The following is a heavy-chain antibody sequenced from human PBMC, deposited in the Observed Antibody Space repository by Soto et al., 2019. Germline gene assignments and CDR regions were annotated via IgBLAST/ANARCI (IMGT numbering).Heavy chain of an antibody. Sequence: QVQLVQSGAEVRKPGSSVKVSCKASGGTFSTYSISWVRQAPGQGLEWMGRIIPFVGIANYAQKFQGRVTITADKATGTAYRVLRSLGSEDKAVYYCAGGGDGGVAAGPGEDHWGQGTLVTVSS. V-gene: IGHV1-69*02. CDR1: GGTFSTYS. D-gene: IGHD6-6*01. CDR2: IIPFVGIA. CDR3: AGGGDGGVAAGPGEDH. J-gene: IGHJ4*02.